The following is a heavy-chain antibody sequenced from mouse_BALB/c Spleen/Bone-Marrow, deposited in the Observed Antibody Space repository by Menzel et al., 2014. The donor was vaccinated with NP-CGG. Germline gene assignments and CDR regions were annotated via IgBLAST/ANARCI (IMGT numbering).Heavy chain of an antibody. D-gene: IGHD1-1*01. Sequence: QVQLQQPAAELARPGASVKMSCKASGYIFTTFTMHWVKQRPGQGLEWIGYINPSSGYTEYNQKFRDKTTLIADKSSSTAYMQLSSLTSEDSAVYYCAKINYGYYAMDYWGQGTSVTVSS. CDR1: GYIFTTFT. CDR3: AKINYGYYAMDY. V-gene: IGHV1-4*02. J-gene: IGHJ4*01. CDR2: INPSSGYT.